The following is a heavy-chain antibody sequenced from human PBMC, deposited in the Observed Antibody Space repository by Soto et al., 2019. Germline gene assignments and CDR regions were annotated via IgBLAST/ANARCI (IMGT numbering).Heavy chain of an antibody. CDR1: GFTLCNFA. Sequence: WGSLRLSCAASGFTLCNFAISWGRHSPFKGLEWVAVASGSGITTKYAASVKGRFIISKDNSNNTLSLEMHSLRAEDTGVYYCAKGRLRGLNNGNFDFWGQGTLVTVSS. CDR2: ASGSGITT. D-gene: IGHD1-20*01. J-gene: IGHJ4*02. CDR3: AKGRLRGLNNGNFDF. V-gene: IGHV3-23*01.